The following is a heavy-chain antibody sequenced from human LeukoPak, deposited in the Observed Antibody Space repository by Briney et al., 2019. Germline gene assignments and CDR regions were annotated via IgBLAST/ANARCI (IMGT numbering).Heavy chain of an antibody. Sequence: ASVKVSCKASGGTLSSYAIIWVRQAPGQGLEWMGGIIPIFCTANYAQKFQRRDTITADESKSTVHVELHRMISEDTAVYCCAREPGIAAAGRTAYFDCWGEGTLVTVSS. CDR3: AREPGIAAAGRTAYFDC. V-gene: IGHV1-69*13. CDR1: GGTLSSYA. D-gene: IGHD6-13*01. J-gene: IGHJ4*02. CDR2: IIPIFCTA.